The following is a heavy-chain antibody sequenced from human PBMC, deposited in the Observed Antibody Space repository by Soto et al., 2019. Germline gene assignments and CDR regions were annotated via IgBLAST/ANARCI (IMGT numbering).Heavy chain of an antibody. Sequence: ASETLSLTCSVSGDSVTNTFWRWIRQPPGKGLEWIGYIFRRGTAETADYNPSLKSRVTMSLDTSKNQVSLQLSSVTAADTAVYYCARDPRGTSAFDIWGQGALVTVSS. CDR3: ARDPRGTSAFDI. V-gene: IGHV4-59*02. CDR2: IFRRGTA. CDR1: GDSVTNTF. J-gene: IGHJ3*02.